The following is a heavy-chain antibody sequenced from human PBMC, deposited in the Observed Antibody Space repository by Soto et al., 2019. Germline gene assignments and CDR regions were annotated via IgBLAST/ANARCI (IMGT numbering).Heavy chain of an antibody. D-gene: IGHD6-13*01. CDR3: ARGLRSLAAAGPSPRYYFDY. J-gene: IGHJ4*02. V-gene: IGHV4-34*01. Sequence: ETLSLTCAVYGGSFSGYYWSWIRQPPGKGLEWIGEIYHSGSTNYNPSLKSRVTISVDTSKNQFSLKLSSVTAADTAVYYCARGLRSLAAAGPSPRYYFDYWGQGTLVTVSS. CDR2: IYHSGST. CDR1: GGSFSGYY.